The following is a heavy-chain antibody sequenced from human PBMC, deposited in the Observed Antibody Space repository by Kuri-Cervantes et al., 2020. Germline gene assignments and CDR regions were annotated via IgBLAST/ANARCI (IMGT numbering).Heavy chain of an antibody. CDR3: ASGRVATMDFDY. V-gene: IGHV3-33*08. J-gene: IGHJ4*02. D-gene: IGHD5-12*01. Sequence: GESLKISCAASGFTFSSYAMHWVRQAPGKGLEWVAVIWYGGSNRSYADAVKGRFTIFRDNSKNTLNLQMNSLRDEDKAVYYCASGRVATMDFDYWGQGTLVTVSS. CDR2: IWYGGSNR. CDR1: GFTFSSYA.